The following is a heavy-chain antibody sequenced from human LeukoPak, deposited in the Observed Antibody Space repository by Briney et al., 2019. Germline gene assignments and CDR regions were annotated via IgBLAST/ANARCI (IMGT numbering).Heavy chain of an antibody. V-gene: IGHV3-7*01. CDR3: ARERGRITMVRGVLDY. D-gene: IGHD3-10*01. CDR1: GFTFSSYW. CDR2: IKQDGNEK. Sequence: GGSLRLSCAASGFTFSSYWMSWVRQAPGKGLEWVANIKQDGNEKYYVDSVKGRFTISRDNAKNSLYLQMNSLSAEDTAVYYCARERGRITMVRGVLDYWGQGTLVTVSS. J-gene: IGHJ4*02.